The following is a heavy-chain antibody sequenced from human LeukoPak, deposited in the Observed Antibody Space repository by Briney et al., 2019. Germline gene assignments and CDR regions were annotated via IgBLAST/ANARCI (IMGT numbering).Heavy chain of an antibody. CDR1: GGSISSYY. CDR3: ASSYYDILTGYYAAGGYFDY. Sequence: SETLSLTCTVSGGSISSYYWSWIRQPPGKGLEWIGYIYYSGSTNHNPSLKSRVTISVDTSKNQFSLKLSSVTAADTAVYYCASSYYDILTGYYAAGGYFDYWGQGTLVTVSS. V-gene: IGHV4-59*01. D-gene: IGHD3-9*01. CDR2: IYYSGST. J-gene: IGHJ4*02.